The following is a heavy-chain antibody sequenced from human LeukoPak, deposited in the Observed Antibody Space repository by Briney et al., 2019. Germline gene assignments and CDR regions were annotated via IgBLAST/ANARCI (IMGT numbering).Heavy chain of an antibody. D-gene: IGHD3-10*02. CDR2: ISGSGGFT. CDR1: GFSFSSYG. Sequence: GGTLRLSCAASGFSFSSYGMSWVRQAPGKGLEWVSGISGSGGFTIYVDSVKGRFTISRDNAKNSLYLQMNSLRAEDTAVYYCAELGITMIGGVWGKGTTVTISS. J-gene: IGHJ6*04. CDR3: AELGITMIGGV. V-gene: IGHV3-23*01.